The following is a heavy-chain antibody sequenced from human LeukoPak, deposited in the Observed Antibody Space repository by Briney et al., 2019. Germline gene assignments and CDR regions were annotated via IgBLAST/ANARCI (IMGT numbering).Heavy chain of an antibody. CDR1: GFTFSSYS. CDR3: ARDGTLVDFDFDY. CDR2: ISSSSSYI. D-gene: IGHD2-2*03. V-gene: IGHV3-21*01. J-gene: IGHJ4*02. Sequence: GGSLRLSCAASGFTFSSYSMNWVRQAPGKGLEWVSSISSSSSYIYYADSVKGRFTISRDNAKNPLYLQMNSLRAEDTAVYYCARDGTLVDFDFDYWGQGTLVTVSS.